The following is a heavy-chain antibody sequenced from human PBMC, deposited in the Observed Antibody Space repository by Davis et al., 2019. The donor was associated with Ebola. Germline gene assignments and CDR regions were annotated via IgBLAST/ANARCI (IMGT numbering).Heavy chain of an antibody. Sequence: GESLKISCAASEFTFRRSSFHCVRQAPGKVLAWVSRIDTDGSTTNYADSVPGRFTISRDNAKNTLFLQMNSLRADDTAVYYCARDVAGRAGYWGQGTLVTVSS. CDR2: IDTDGSTT. V-gene: IGHV3-74*01. CDR3: ARDVAGRAGY. D-gene: IGHD1-14*01. J-gene: IGHJ4*02. CDR1: EFTFRRSS.